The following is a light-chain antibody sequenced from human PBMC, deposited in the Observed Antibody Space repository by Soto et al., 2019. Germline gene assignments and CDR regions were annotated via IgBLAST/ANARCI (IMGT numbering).Light chain of an antibody. CDR1: SSDIGGFYH. CDR3: SSYTSSSSYV. J-gene: IGLJ1*01. CDR2: DVS. V-gene: IGLV2-14*03. Sequence: QSALTQPASVSDSPGQSITISCIGTSSDIGGFYHVSWHQQHPGKAPKLIIYDVSNRPSGVSNRLSGSKTGNTASLIISGLQAEDEADYYCSSYTSSSSYVFGSGTTVTVL.